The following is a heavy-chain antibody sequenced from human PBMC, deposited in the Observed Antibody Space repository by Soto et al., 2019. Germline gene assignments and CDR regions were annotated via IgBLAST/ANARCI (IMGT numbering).Heavy chain of an antibody. D-gene: IGHD2-2*02. CDR3: ARSLTEGYCTITGCYTRPLYGMDV. CDR2: INPNSGGT. CDR1: GYTFTSYD. V-gene: IGHV1-2*02. J-gene: IGHJ6*02. Sequence: ASVNVSCKASGYTFTSYDINWVRQATGQGLEWMGWINPNSGGTNYAQKFQGRVTVTRDTPTSTAYMELSRLTSDDTAVYYCARSLTEGYCTITGCYTRPLYGMDVWGQGTTVTVSS.